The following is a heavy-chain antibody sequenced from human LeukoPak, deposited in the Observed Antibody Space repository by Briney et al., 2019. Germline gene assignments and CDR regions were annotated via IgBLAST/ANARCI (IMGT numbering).Heavy chain of an antibody. J-gene: IGHJ4*02. CDR3: ARGSLRYFDWSRGCYFDY. CDR2: INHSGST. Sequence: PSETLSLTCAVYGGSFSGYYWSWIRQPPGKGLEWIGEINHSGSTNYNPSLKSRVTISVDTSKNQFSLKLSSVTAADTAVYYCARGSLRYFDWSRGCYFDYWGQGTLVTVSS. D-gene: IGHD3-9*01. CDR1: GGSFSGYY. V-gene: IGHV4-34*01.